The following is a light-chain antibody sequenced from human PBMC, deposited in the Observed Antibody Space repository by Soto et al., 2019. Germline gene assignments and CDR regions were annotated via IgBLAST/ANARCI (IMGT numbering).Light chain of an antibody. J-gene: IGKJ1*01. Sequence: DIQMTQSTSSLSESVRDRVTITCRASQGISNYLAWYQQKPGKVPKLLIYAASTLQSGVPSRFSGSGSGTDFTLTISSLKPEDVATYCCQKYDSAPWTFGQGTKVEIK. CDR2: AAS. CDR1: QGISNY. CDR3: QKYDSAPWT. V-gene: IGKV1-27*01.